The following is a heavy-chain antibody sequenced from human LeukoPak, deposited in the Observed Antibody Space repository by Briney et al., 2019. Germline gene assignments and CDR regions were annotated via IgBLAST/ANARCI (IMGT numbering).Heavy chain of an antibody. J-gene: IGHJ3*01. CDR3: AREGYSSGWPV. CDR2: ISSSSSTI. V-gene: IGHV3-48*01. D-gene: IGHD6-19*01. Sequence: GSLRLSCAASGFTFSSYSMNWVRQAPGKGLEWVSYISSSSSTIYYADSVKGRFTISRDNAKNSLYLQMNSLRAEDTAVYYCAREGYSSGWPVWGQGTMVTVSS. CDR1: GFTFSSYS.